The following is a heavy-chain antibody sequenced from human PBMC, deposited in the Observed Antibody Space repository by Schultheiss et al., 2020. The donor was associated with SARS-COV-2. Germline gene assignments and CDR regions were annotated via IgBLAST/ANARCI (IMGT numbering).Heavy chain of an antibody. CDR1: GYSFISYW. D-gene: IGHD1-26*01. V-gene: IGHV5-51*01. Sequence: GGSLRLSCKGSGYSFISYWIGWVRQMPGKGLEWMGIIYPGDSDTRYSPSFQGQVTISADKSISTAYLQWSSLKASDTAMYYCASGLVGATGYYGMDVWGQGTTVTVSS. CDR3: ASGLVGATGYYGMDV. CDR2: IYPGDSDT. J-gene: IGHJ6*02.